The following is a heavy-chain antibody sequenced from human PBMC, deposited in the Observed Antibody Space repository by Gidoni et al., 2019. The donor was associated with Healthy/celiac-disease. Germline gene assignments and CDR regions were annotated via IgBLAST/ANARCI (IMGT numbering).Heavy chain of an antibody. J-gene: IGHJ3*02. CDR1: GFTFSSYS. D-gene: IGHD2-2*03. Sequence: EVQLVESGGGLVQPGGSLRLSCAASGFTFSSYSMNWVRQDPGKGLEWVSYISSGSSTIYYADSVKGRFTISRDNAKNSLYLQMNSLRDEDTAVYYCARDASVTMDFVAFDIWGQGTMVTVSS. CDR3: ARDASVTMDFVAFDI. CDR2: ISSGSSTI. V-gene: IGHV3-48*02.